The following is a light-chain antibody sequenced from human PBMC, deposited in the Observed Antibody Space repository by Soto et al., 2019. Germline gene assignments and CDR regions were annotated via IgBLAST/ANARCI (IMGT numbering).Light chain of an antibody. CDR2: AAA. V-gene: IGKV1-17*01. CDR3: LQYNTLPLT. J-gene: IGKJ3*01. CDR1: QDIRND. Sequence: DIQMTQSPSSLSASIGDRVTITCRASQDIRNDLGWYQQKPGKAPERLISAAASLQSDVPSRFSGSGSGTEYSLTISRLQPEDFATSYCLQYNTLPLTFGPGTKSGYQT.